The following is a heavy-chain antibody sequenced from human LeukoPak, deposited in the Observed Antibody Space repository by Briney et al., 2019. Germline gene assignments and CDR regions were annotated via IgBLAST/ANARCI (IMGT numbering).Heavy chain of an antibody. CDR1: GGSIGSDY. Sequence: SETLSLTCTVSGGSIGSDYWTWVRQPPGKGLGYIGYIYYTGGTNYNPSLKSRVTTSVDTSKNQFSLKLSSVTAADTAVYFCAKYGNSGWVIDNWGQGTLVTVSS. CDR2: IYYTGGT. CDR3: AKYGNSGWVIDN. V-gene: IGHV4-59*08. D-gene: IGHD6-19*01. J-gene: IGHJ4*02.